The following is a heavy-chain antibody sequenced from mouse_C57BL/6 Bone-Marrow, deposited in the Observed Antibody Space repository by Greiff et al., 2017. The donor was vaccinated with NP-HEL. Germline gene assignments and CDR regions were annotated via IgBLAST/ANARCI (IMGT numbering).Heavy chain of an antibody. Sequence: ESGAELVRPGTSVKVSCKASGYAFTNYLIEWVKQRPGQGLEWIGVINPGSGGTKYIEKFKGKATLTADKSSSTGYMQLSSLTSEDSAVYCCARGLYGSSSRYFDVWGTGTTVTVSS. CDR1: GYAFTNYL. V-gene: IGHV1-54*01. CDR3: ARGLYGSSSRYFDV. J-gene: IGHJ1*03. D-gene: IGHD1-1*01. CDR2: INPGSGGT.